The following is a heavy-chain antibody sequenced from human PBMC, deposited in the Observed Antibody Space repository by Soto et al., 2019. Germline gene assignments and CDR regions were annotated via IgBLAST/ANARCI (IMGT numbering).Heavy chain of an antibody. CDR1: GYTFTSYG. CDR2: ISAYNGNT. D-gene: IGHD6-19*01. J-gene: IGHJ4*02. V-gene: IGHV1-18*01. CDR3: ARDIRSSGWYGGINY. Sequence: ASVKGSCKASGYTFTSYGISWVRQAPGQGLEWMGWISAYNGNTNYAQKLQGRVTMTTDTSTSTAYMELRSLRSDDTAVYYCARDIRSSGWYGGINYWGQGTLVTVSS.